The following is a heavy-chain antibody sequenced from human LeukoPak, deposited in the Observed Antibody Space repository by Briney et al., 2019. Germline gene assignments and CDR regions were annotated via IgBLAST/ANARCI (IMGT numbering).Heavy chain of an antibody. J-gene: IGHJ4*02. CDR2: ISYDGSNK. CDR1: GFTFSSYA. Sequence: WGSLRLSCAASGFTFSSYAMHWVRQAPGKGLEWVAVISYDGSNKYYADSVKGRFTISRDNSKNTLYLQMNSLRAEDTAVYYCARSSSWYGSSWGQGTLVTVSS. D-gene: IGHD6-13*01. V-gene: IGHV3-30*04. CDR3: ARSSSWYGSS.